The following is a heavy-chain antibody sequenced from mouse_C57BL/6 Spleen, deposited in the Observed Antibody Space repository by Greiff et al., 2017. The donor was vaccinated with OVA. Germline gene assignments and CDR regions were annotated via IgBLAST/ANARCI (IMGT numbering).Heavy chain of an antibody. CDR3: QISYYGSSYEAY. D-gene: IGHD1-1*01. Sequence: EVKLMESGPGLVKPSQSLSLTCSVTGYSITSGYYWNWIRQFPGNKLEWMGYISYDGSNNYNPSLKNRISITRDTSKNKFFLKLNSVTTEDTATYYCQISYYGSSYEAYWGQGTLVTVSA. CDR2: ISYDGSN. CDR1: GYSITSGYY. J-gene: IGHJ3*01. V-gene: IGHV3-6*01.